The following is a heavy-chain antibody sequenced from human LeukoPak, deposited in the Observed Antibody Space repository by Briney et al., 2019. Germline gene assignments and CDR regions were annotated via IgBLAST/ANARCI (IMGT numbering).Heavy chain of an antibody. D-gene: IGHD3-22*01. V-gene: IGHV3-23*01. CDR1: GFTFNNYA. J-gene: IGHJ5*02. Sequence: GGSLRLSCAASGFTFNNYAMSWVRQAPGKGPEWLSAISGSGGSTTDADSVKGRFATSRDNSKSTLYLQMNSLRAEDTAIYYCAKIFHTDGYYLGEHLFDAWGQGTLVTVSS. CDR2: ISGSGGST. CDR3: AKIFHTDGYYLGEHLFDA.